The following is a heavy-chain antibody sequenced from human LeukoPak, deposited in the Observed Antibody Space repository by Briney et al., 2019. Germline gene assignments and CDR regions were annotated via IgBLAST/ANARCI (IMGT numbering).Heavy chain of an antibody. D-gene: IGHD3-16*02. CDR1: GFTFDDYA. CDR2: ISWNSGSI. J-gene: IGHJ4*02. Sequence: TGGSLRLSCAASGFTFDDYAMHWVRQAPGKGLEWVSGISWNSGSIGYADSVKGRFTISRDNAKNSLYLQMNSLRAEDTAVYYCAKDPSLGRGSYRYPWEQWGQGTLVTVSS. V-gene: IGHV3-9*01. CDR3: AKDPSLGRGSYRYPWEQ.